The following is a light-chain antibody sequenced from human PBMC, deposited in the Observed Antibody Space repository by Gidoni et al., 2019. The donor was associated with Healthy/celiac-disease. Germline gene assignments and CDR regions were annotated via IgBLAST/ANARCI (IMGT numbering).Light chain of an antibody. J-gene: IGKJ4*01. CDR3: QQRSNWPPLT. Sequence: MVLTHSPATLSFAPGERATLSCRASPSVSIYLAWYQQKPCQAPRLLIYDASNSATGIPARFSGRGSGTDFTLIISSLEPEDFAVYYCQQRSNWPPLTFGGGTKVEIK. CDR2: DAS. CDR1: PSVSIY. V-gene: IGKV3-11*01.